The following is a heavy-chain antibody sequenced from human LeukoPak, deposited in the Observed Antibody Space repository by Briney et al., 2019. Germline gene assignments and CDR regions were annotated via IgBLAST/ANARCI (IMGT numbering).Heavy chain of an antibody. CDR1: GGSFSGYY. CDR2: INHSGST. J-gene: IGHJ4*02. V-gene: IGHV4-34*01. CDR3: AREYGSGWSNFDY. D-gene: IGHD6-19*01. Sequence: PSETLSLTCAVYGGSFSGYYWSWIRQPPGKGLEWIGEINHSGSTNYNPSLKSRVTISVDTSKNQFSLKLSSVTAADTAVYYCAREYGSGWSNFDYWGQGTLVTVSS.